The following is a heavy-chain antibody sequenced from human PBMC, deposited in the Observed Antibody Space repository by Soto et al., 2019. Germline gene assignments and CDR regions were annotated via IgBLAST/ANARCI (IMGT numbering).Heavy chain of an antibody. D-gene: IGHD6-25*01. J-gene: IGHJ4*02. Sequence: QVQLQESGPGLLKPSETLSLTCTVSGGSISTYYWSWIRQPPGKGLDWIGYIYYTGITTYNPSLTSRVTISVDTSKNEFSLKLTSVTAGDTAVYYCARGSRNSGWRPDSGGQGTLVTVSS. V-gene: IGHV4-59*01. CDR1: GGSISTYY. CDR3: ARGSRNSGWRPDS. CDR2: IYYTGIT.